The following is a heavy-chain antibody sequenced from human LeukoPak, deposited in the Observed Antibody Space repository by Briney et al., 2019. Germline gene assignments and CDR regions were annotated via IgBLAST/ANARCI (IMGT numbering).Heavy chain of an antibody. CDR2: IKQDGSEK. J-gene: IGHJ4*02. CDR1: GFTFRNYW. V-gene: IGHV3-7*03. CDR3: AKPYDSSGSHQDY. D-gene: IGHD3-22*01. Sequence: GGSLRLSCAASGFTFRNYWMNWVRHTPGKGLEWVANIKQDGSEKYYVDSVMGRFTISRDNAKNSLYLQMDSLRAEDTAVYYCAKPYDSSGSHQDYWGQGTLVTVSS.